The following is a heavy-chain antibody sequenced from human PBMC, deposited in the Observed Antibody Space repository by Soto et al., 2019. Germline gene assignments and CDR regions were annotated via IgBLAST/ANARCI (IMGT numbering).Heavy chain of an antibody. V-gene: IGHV5-51*01. Sequence: GESLKISCSGSGYTFINYWVGWVRQMPGKGLEWMGLIYPGDSDTRYSPSFQGQVTISGDESISTTYLQWSSLKASDTAIYYCARTVHYETTGYYSFDVWGKGTMVTVSS. CDR3: ARTVHYETTGYYSFDV. CDR1: GYTFINYW. D-gene: IGHD3-22*01. CDR2: IYPGDSDT. J-gene: IGHJ3*01.